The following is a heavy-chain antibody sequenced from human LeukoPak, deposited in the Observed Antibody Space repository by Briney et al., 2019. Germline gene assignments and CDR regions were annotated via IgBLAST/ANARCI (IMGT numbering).Heavy chain of an antibody. CDR3: ASRAYCSGGNCNYFDY. J-gene: IGHJ4*02. Sequence: PSETLSLTCAVYGGSFSGYYWSWIRQPPGKGLEWIGEINHSGSTNYNPSLKSRVTISVDTSKNQFSLKLSSVTAADTAVYYCASRAYCSGGNCNYFDYWGQGTLVTVSS. V-gene: IGHV4-34*01. D-gene: IGHD2-15*01. CDR1: GGSFSGYY. CDR2: INHSGST.